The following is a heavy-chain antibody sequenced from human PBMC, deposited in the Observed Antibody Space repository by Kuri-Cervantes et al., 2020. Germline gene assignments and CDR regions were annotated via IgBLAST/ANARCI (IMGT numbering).Heavy chain of an antibody. J-gene: IGHJ4*02. CDR3: ATERARGIAVAGTPY. CDR1: GYSISEVS. CDR2: IDPEDGET. Sequence: ASVKVSCKVSGYSISEVSIQWVRQAPGKGLEWMGGIDPEDGETLSAQRFQGRVTMAEDTSTDTAYMELNSLTSEDTAVYYCATERARGIAVAGTPYWGQGTLVTVSS. V-gene: IGHV1-24*01. D-gene: IGHD6-19*01.